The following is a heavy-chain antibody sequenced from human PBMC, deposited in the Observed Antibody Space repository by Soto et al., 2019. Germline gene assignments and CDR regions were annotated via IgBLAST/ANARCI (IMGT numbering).Heavy chain of an antibody. CDR1: GYTFTNYV. CDR2: INAGNGNT. V-gene: IGHV1-3*01. CDR3: AREAGGLFCSGDSCYSGWFDS. D-gene: IGHD2-15*01. Sequence: QVQLVQSGAEVKRPGASVNVSCKASGYTFTNYVVHWVRQAPGQRREWMGWINAGNGNTRYSAKFQGRVTSTRDSSASTAYMELSSLRSEDTAVYYCAREAGGLFCSGDSCYSGWFDSWGQGTPVTVSS. J-gene: IGHJ5*01.